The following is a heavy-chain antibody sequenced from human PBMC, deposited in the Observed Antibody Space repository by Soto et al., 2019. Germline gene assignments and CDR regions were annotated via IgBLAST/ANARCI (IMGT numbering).Heavy chain of an antibody. J-gene: IGHJ4*02. CDR1: GFSCSDYY. CDR2: ISSSSSYT. D-gene: IGHD4-17*01. CDR3: ARGRTTLTTELGY. V-gene: IGHV3-11*06. Sequence: QVQLVESGGGLVKPGGSLRLSCAASGFSCSDYYMGWIRQAPGKGLEWVSYISSSSSYTNYAGSVKGRFSISRDNAKNSVYLQMNSLRAEDTAVYYCARGRTTLTTELGYWGQGTLVTVSS.